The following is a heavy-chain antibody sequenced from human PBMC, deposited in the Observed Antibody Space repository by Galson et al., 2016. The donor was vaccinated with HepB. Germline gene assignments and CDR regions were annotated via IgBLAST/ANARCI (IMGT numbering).Heavy chain of an antibody. CDR3: ARGTLSRFMFYYYGMDV. CDR1: GFSPSNYD. CDR2: IGTAGDT. Sequence: SLRLSCAASGFSPSNYDMHWVRQAPGKGLEWVAAIGTAGDTSYLDSVEGRFTISRENAKNSLYIEMNSLRAGDTAVYYCARGTLSRFMFYYYGMDVWGQGTTVTVSS. V-gene: IGHV3-13*01. J-gene: IGHJ6*02. D-gene: IGHD3-10*02.